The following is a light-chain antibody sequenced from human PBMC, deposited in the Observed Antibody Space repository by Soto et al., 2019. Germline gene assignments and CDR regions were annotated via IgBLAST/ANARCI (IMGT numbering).Light chain of an antibody. CDR3: LREYNYTWT. CDR1: RYIRTA. J-gene: IGKJ1*01. V-gene: IGKV1-6*01. CDR2: VAS. Sequence: QMPPSPSSRSASVGASVTITCRASRYIRTALSWYQHRPGQDPKVLICVASSLQSSVPSRFSGSGYGTDFTLTISSLQTEEFETYECLREYNYTWTFGQGTKLEIK.